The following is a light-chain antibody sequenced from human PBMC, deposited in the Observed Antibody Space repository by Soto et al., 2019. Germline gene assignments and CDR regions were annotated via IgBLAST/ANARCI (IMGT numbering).Light chain of an antibody. J-gene: IGKJ2*01. Sequence: EIVMTQSPATLSVSPGERVSLSCRASQSVGNTLAWYQQKPGQAPRLLIFGASTRATGIPARFSGSGSWTEFTLTISSLQSDDFAIYYCQQYSDWPPYTFGHGTKLEIK. CDR3: QQYSDWPPYT. CDR1: QSVGNT. CDR2: GAS. V-gene: IGKV3-15*01.